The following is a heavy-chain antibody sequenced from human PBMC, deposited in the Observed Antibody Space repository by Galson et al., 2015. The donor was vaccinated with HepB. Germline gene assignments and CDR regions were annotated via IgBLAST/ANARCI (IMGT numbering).Heavy chain of an antibody. D-gene: IGHD1-14*01. V-gene: IGHV1-18*04. J-gene: IGHJ6*02. CDR3: ARGRYMGNYYYYYGMDV. CDR2: ISAYNGNT. CDR1: AYTFTAYS. Sequence: SVKVSCKASAYTFTAYSIHWVRQAPGQGLEWMGWISAYNGNTNYAQKLQGRITMTTDTSTSTAYMELSSLRSEDTAVYYCARGRYMGNYYYYYGMDVWGQGTTVTVSS.